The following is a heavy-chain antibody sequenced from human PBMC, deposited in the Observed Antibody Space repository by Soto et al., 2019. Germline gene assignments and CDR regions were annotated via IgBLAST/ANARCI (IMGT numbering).Heavy chain of an antibody. V-gene: IGHV4-61*03. D-gene: IGHD3-10*01. CDR2: IFYSGST. Sequence: PSETLSLTCDVSGDTISTGGYTWAWIRQPPGKGLEWIGYIFYSGSTDYNPSLKSRVTMSVDTSKNHFSLNLNSVTAADTAVYYCARLVVRGIVYVDYWGPGTLVTSPQ. CDR1: GDTISTGGYT. CDR3: ARLVVRGIVYVDY. J-gene: IGHJ4*02.